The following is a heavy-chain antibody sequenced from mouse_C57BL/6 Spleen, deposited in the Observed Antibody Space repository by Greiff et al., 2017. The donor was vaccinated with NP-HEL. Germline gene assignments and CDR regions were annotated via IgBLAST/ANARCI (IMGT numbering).Heavy chain of an antibody. D-gene: IGHD1-1*01. CDR1: GYTFTSYW. CDR2: IDPSDSYT. J-gene: IGHJ2*01. CDR3: ARGTTVVVDY. V-gene: IGHV1-69*01. Sequence: VQLKESGAELVMPGASVKLSCKASGYTFTSYWMHWVKQRPGQGLEWIGEIDPSDSYTNYNQKFKGKSTLTVDKSSSTAYMQLSSLTSEDSAVYYCARGTTVVVDYWGQGTTLTVSS.